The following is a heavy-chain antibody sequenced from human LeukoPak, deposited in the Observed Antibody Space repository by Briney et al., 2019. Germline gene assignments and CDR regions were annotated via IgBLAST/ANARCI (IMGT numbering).Heavy chain of an antibody. Sequence: GGSLRLSCAASGFTFSSYSMNWVRQAPGKGLEWVSSISSSSSYIYYADSVKGRFTISRDNAKNSLYLQMNSLRAEDTAVYYCARSGGYGTMIVARRFDPWGQGTLVTVSS. CDR1: GFTFSSYS. CDR2: ISSSSSYI. CDR3: ARSGGYGTMIVARRFDP. D-gene: IGHD3-22*01. V-gene: IGHV3-21*01. J-gene: IGHJ5*02.